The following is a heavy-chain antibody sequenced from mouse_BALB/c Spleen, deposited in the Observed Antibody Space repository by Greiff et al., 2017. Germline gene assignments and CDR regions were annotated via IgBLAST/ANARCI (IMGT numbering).Heavy chain of an antibody. CDR2: IYPGNVNT. V-gene: IGHV1S56*01. CDR3: ARSQLAYYFDY. J-gene: IGHJ2*01. CDR1: GYTFTSYY. Sequence: QVHVKQSGPELVKPGASVRISCKASGYTFTSYYIHWVKQRPGQGLEWIGWIYPGNVNTKYNEKFKGKATLTADKSSSTAYMQLSSLTSEDSAVYFCARSQLAYYFDYWGQGTTLTVSS. D-gene: IGHD4-1*02.